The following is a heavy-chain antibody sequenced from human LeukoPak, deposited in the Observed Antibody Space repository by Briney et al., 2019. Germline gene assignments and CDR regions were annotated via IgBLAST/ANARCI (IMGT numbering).Heavy chain of an antibody. D-gene: IGHD3-16*02. V-gene: IGHV3-15*01. CDR3: TTAPIMITFGGVTVYFDY. Sequence: GGSLRLSCAASGFTFSNAWMSWVRQAPGKGLEWVGRIKSKTDGGTTDYAAPVKGRFTISRGDSKNTLYLQMNSLKTEDTAVYYCTTAPIMITFGGVTVYFDYWGQGTLVTVSS. CDR2: IKSKTDGGTT. CDR1: GFTFSNAW. J-gene: IGHJ4*02.